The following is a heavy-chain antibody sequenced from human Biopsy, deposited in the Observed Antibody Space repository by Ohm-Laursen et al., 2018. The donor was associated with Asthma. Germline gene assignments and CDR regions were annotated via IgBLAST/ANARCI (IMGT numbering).Heavy chain of an antibody. J-gene: IGHJ6*02. CDR3: ARGGGAMDV. V-gene: IGHV3-7*05. CDR1: GFTFGTYD. D-gene: IGHD2-15*01. CDR2: IKLDEGVT. Sequence: GSLRLSCAASGFTFGTYDMTWVRQAAGKGLEWVANIKLDEGVTKYVDSVRGRFTISRDNAKNSLYLQMNSLRAEDTALYYCARGGGAMDVWGQGTTVTVSS.